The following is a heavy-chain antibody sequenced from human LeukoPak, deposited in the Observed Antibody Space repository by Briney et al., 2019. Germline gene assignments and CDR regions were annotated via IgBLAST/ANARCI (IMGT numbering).Heavy chain of an antibody. Sequence: GASVKVSCKASGYSFVSYYLHWVRQAPGQGLEWMGMIIPGGGGASYAQKFRGRVTMTTDMSTNSVNMELSSLTSEDTAEYYCARGGDSHYNSSSRFDNWGQGTLVTVSS. CDR2: IIPGGGGA. V-gene: IGHV1-46*01. D-gene: IGHD6-6*01. J-gene: IGHJ4*02. CDR1: GYSFVSYY. CDR3: ARGGDSHYNSSSRFDN.